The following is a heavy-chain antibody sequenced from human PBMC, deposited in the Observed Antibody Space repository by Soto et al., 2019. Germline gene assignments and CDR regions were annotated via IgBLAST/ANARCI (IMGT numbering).Heavy chain of an antibody. CDR1: GFTFSSYD. J-gene: IGHJ4*02. Sequence: GGSLRLSCAASGFTFSSYDMHWVRQAPGKGLEWVAVISYDGSNKYYADSVKGRFTISRDNSKNTLYLQMNSLRAEDTAVYYCAKDHIAVAGPPDYWGQGTLVTVSS. CDR3: AKDHIAVAGPPDY. V-gene: IGHV3-30*18. D-gene: IGHD6-19*01. CDR2: ISYDGSNK.